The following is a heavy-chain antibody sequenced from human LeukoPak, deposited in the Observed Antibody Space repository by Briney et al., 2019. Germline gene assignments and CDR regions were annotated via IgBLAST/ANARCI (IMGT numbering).Heavy chain of an antibody. J-gene: IGHJ4*02. Sequence: GGSVTLFCAPSGFIFSNYVMSWVRHAPGKGRGCLSGIGASGGTTYYVDSVRGRFTTSRDNTNNTLYLQKNSLRAEDTAVYFCAQHMARPSHPFDYWGQGALVTVSS. CDR3: AQHMARPSHPFDY. CDR1: GFIFSNYV. CDR2: IGASGGTT. D-gene: IGHD5-24*01. V-gene: IGHV3-23*01.